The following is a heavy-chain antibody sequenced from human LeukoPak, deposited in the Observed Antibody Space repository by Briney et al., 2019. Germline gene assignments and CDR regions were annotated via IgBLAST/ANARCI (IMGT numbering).Heavy chain of an antibody. V-gene: IGHV3-7*03. CDR2: IKPDGTTK. J-gene: IGHJ4*02. CDR3: ARSIPYGTTWYGRSDY. D-gene: IGHD6-13*01. Sequence: GGSLRLSCAASGFPFSSYSMAWVRQAPGKGLEWVANIKPDGTTKFYVDSVKGRFTISRDNALNSLYLQMSSLRAEDTAIYYCARSIPYGTTWYGRSDYWGQGTLVTVSS. CDR1: GFPFSSYS.